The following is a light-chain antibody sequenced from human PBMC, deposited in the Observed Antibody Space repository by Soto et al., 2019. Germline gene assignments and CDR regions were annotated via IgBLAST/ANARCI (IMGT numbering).Light chain of an antibody. CDR2: DAS. V-gene: IGKV3-11*01. J-gene: IGKJ5*01. CDR1: HSVGIY. CDR3: QQRYSWPPIN. Sequence: EVVLTQSPATLSLSPGEGATLSFRASHSVGIYVAWYRQKPGQAPRLLIYDASNRATGIPARFSGSGSGTDFTLTISSLEPEDLGVYYGQQRYSWPPINFGQGTRLELK.